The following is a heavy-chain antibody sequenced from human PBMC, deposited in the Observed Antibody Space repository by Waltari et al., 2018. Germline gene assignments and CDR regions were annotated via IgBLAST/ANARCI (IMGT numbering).Heavy chain of an antibody. D-gene: IGHD3-10*01. Sequence: QVQLQESGPGLVKPSQTLSLTCTVSGGSISSGSYYWSWIRQPAGKGLEWIGRIYTSGSTNHHPPLQSRVHLSVDTAKNPFPREPSSVNGADPALEYWANPEVPARGGGAGKPSQFRALDYWGPGTPVTVSS. CDR1: GGSISSGSYY. V-gene: IGHV4-61*02. CDR3: ANPEVPARGGGAGKPSQFRALDY. CDR2: IYTSGST. J-gene: IGHJ4*02.